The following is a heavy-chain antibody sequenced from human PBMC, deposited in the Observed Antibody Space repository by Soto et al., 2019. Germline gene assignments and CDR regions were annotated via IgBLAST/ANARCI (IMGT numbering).Heavy chain of an antibody. CDR2: INPNSGGT. D-gene: IGHD3-10*01. Sequence: GASVKVSCKASGYTFTGYYMHWVRQAPGQGLEWMGWINPNSGGTNYAQKFQGWVTMTRDTSISTAYMELSRLRSDDTAVYYCARAYYYGSGSYPPNYGMDVWGQGTTVTVSS. CDR1: GYTFTGYY. J-gene: IGHJ6*02. CDR3: ARAYYYGSGSYPPNYGMDV. V-gene: IGHV1-2*04.